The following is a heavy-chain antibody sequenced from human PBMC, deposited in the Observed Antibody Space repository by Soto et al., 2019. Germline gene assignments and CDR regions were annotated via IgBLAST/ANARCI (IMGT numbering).Heavy chain of an antibody. V-gene: IGHV1-3*01. CDR1: GYTFTSYA. CDR2: INAGNGNT. D-gene: IGHD2-15*01. Sequence: QVQLVQSGAEVKKPGASVKVSCKASGYTFTSYAMHWVRQAPGQRLEWMGWINAGNGNTKYSQKFRGRVTITRDTSASTAYMELSSLRSEDTAVYYCARERAADAFDIWGQGTMVTVSS. J-gene: IGHJ3*02. CDR3: ARERAADAFDI.